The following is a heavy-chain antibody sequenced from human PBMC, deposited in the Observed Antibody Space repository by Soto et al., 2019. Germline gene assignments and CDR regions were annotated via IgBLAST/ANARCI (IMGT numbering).Heavy chain of an antibody. V-gene: IGHV5-51*01. CDR1: AYRFPNYW. CDR3: ARLYSRSSSEYFDY. CDR2: IYPDDSDA. Sequence: PGESLKISCRGSAYRFPNYWIAWVRQMPGKGLEWMGVIYPDDSDARYSPSFQGLVTISADKSISTAYLQWSSLTASDTAMYYCARLYSRSSSEYFDYWGQGTLVTVSS. J-gene: IGHJ4*02. D-gene: IGHD6-6*01.